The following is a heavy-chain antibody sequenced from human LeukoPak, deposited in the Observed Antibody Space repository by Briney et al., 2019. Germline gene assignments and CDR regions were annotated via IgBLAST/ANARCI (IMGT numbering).Heavy chain of an antibody. V-gene: IGHV4-39*02. Sequence: SETLSLTCTVSGASISSTSYYWGWIRQPPEKGLQWIGSIHYGGSAYYNPSLKSRITISVDTSKNQFSLKLSSVTAADTAVYYCARDVYGADYWGQGTLVTVSS. D-gene: IGHD4-17*01. CDR3: ARDVYGADY. J-gene: IGHJ4*02. CDR2: IHYGGSA. CDR1: GASISSTSYY.